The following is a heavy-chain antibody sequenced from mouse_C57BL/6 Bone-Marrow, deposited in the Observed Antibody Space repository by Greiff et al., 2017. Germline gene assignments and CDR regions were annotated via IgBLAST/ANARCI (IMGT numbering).Heavy chain of an antibody. CDR1: GYTFTSYW. Sequence: VQLQQSGAELVKPGASVKLSCKASGYTFTSYWMHWVKQRPGQGLEWIGMIHPNSGSTNYNEKFKSKDTLTVNKSSSTAYMQLSSLTSEDSAVYCCATTRLPAFAYWGQGTLVTVSA. CDR3: ATTRLPAFAY. V-gene: IGHV1-64*01. CDR2: IHPNSGST. D-gene: IGHD2-1*01. J-gene: IGHJ3*01.